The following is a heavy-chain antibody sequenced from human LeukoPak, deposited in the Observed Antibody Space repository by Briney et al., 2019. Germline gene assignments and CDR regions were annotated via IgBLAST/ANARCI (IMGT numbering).Heavy chain of an antibody. J-gene: IGHJ6*03. V-gene: IGHV7-4-1*02. D-gene: IGHD4-23*01. CDR2: INTNTGNP. Sequence: GASVKVSCKASGYTFTSYAMNWVRQAPGQGLEWMGWINTNTGNPTYAQGFTGRFVFSLDTSVSTAYLQISSLKAEDTAVYYCARDLGEAEYGGNSRYYYMDVWGKGTTVTISS. CDR1: GYTFTSYA. CDR3: ARDLGEAEYGGNSRYYYMDV.